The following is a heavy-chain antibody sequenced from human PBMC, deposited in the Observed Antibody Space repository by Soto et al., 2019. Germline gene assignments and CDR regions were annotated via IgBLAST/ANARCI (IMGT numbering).Heavy chain of an antibody. D-gene: IGHD5-18*01. Sequence: ASVKVSCKASGYTFTTYALHRVRQAPGQRLEWVGWINAGSADIKYSQKFQGRVTITRDTSASTVYMELSSLRSEDTAVYYCARVGRRGYSYGQFDYWGQGTLVTVSS. CDR1: GYTFTTYA. CDR2: INAGSADI. J-gene: IGHJ4*02. V-gene: IGHV1-3*01. CDR3: ARVGRRGYSYGQFDY.